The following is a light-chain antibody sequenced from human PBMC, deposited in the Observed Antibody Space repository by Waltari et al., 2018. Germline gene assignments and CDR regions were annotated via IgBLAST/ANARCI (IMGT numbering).Light chain of an antibody. CDR1: SSDVGGYNY. CDR2: DVS. Sequence: QSALTQPPSVSGSTGQSVTISCTGTSSDVGGYNYVSWYQQHPGKAPKLMIYDVSKRPSGVPDRFSGSKSGNTASLTISGLQAEDEADYYCCSYAGSYTWVFGGGTKLTVL. CDR3: CSYAGSYTWV. J-gene: IGLJ3*02. V-gene: IGLV2-11*01.